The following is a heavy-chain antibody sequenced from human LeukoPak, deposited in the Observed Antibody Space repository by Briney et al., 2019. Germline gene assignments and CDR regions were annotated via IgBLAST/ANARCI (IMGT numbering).Heavy chain of an antibody. Sequence: GGSLRLSCTASGFNFGSDAMHWVRQAPGKGLEWVAFIWYDGSNDHYADSVKGRFTISRDNSKNTVCLQMNSLRVEDAAVYYCARDPSGSGWSLNNWGQGTLVTVSS. CDR2: IWYDGSND. V-gene: IGHV3-33*01. CDR3: ARDPSGSGWSLNN. D-gene: IGHD6-19*01. CDR1: GFNFGSDA. J-gene: IGHJ4*02.